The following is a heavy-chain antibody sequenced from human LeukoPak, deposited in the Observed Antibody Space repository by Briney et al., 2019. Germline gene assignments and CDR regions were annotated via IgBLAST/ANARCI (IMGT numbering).Heavy chain of an antibody. CDR3: ARENGRGSWEKYNWFDP. V-gene: IGHV4-4*02. CDR1: GGSMSSNNW. J-gene: IGHJ5*02. D-gene: IGHD6-13*01. Sequence: SETLSLTCGVSGGSMSSNNWWRWVRQPPGKGLEWIGEIYHSGSTNYNPSLKSRVTISVDKSKNQFSLNLSSVTAADTAVYYCARENGRGSWEKYNWFDPWGQGTLVTVSS. CDR2: IYHSGST.